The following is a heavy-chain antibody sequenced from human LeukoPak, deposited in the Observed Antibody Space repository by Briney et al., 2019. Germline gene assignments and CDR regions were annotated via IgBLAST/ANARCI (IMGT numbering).Heavy chain of an antibody. J-gene: IGHJ4*02. CDR3: TRQSGSSQLTSDF. CDR2: IYYSGST. CDR1: GGSISSGGYY. Sequence: SETLSLTCTVSGGSISSGGYYWSWIRQHPGKGLEWIGYIYYSGSTYYNPSLKSRVTISVDTSKNQFSLKLSSVTAADTAVYYCTRQSGSSQLTSDFWGQGTLVTVSS. D-gene: IGHD1-26*01. V-gene: IGHV4-31*03.